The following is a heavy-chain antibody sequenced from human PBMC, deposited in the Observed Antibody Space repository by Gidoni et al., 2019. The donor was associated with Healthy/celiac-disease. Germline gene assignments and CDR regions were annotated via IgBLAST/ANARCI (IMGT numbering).Heavy chain of an antibody. CDR3: AKVITIFGVVGDYYYYGMDV. CDR2: ISYDGSNK. J-gene: IGHJ6*02. D-gene: IGHD3-3*01. CDR1: GFTFSSYG. Sequence: QVQLVESGGGVVQPGRSLRLSCAASGFTFSSYGMHWVRQAPGKGLEWVAVISYDGSNKYYADSVKGRFTISRDNSKNTLYLQMNSLRAEDTAVYYCAKVITIFGVVGDYYYYGMDVWGQGTTVTVSS. V-gene: IGHV3-30*18.